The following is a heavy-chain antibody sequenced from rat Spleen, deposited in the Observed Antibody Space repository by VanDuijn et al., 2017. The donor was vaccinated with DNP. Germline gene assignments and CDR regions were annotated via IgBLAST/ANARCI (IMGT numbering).Heavy chain of an antibody. V-gene: IGHV5S13*01. Sequence: EVQLVESGGGLVQPGRSLKLSCAASGFTFSNYGMAWVRQTPTKGLEWVASITNTGDSTYYSDSVKGRFSISRDNAKSTLYLQVNSLRSEDTATYYCTSNPHIRTAAPFDYWGHGVMVTVSS. CDR3: TSNPHIRTAAPFDY. CDR1: GFTFSNYG. CDR2: ITNTGDST. D-gene: IGHD3-8*01. J-gene: IGHJ2*01.